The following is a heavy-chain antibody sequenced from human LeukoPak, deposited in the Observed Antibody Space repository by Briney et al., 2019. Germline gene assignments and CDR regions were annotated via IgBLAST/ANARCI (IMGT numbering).Heavy chain of an antibody. V-gene: IGHV3-7*01. J-gene: IGHJ4*02. D-gene: IGHD3-10*01. CDR2: IKQDGSEK. Sequence: GGSLRLSCAASGFTFTTYWMGWVRQAPGKGLEWVANIKQDGSEKYYVDSVKGRFTISRDNAKNSLSLQMNSLRAEDTAVYYCAGDLISGSGSLGYWGQGTLVTVSS. CDR1: GFTFTTYW. CDR3: AGDLISGSGSLGY.